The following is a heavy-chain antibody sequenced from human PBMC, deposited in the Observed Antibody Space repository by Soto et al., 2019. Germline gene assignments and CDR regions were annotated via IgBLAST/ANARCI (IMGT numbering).Heavy chain of an antibody. CDR1: GGTFSTYT. D-gene: IGHD2-2*01. CDR3: ARRYCISTSCHYYGMDV. Sequence: QVQLVQSGAEVKKPGSSVKVSCKASGGTFSTYTVSWARQAPGQGLEWMGGIIPIFRTANYAQKFQGRVTVTADESTSTAYMELSSLRSEDTAVYYCARRYCISTSCHYYGMDVWGQGTTVTVSS. V-gene: IGHV1-69*12. J-gene: IGHJ6*02. CDR2: IIPIFRTA.